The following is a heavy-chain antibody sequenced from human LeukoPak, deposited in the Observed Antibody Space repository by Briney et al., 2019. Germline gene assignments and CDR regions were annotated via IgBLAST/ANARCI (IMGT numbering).Heavy chain of an antibody. V-gene: IGHV4-59*01. CDR1: GGSISSYY. CDR2: IYYSGST. D-gene: IGHD3-22*01. CDR3: ARDNYCDSSGYYSPFDY. Sequence: SETLSLTCTVSGGSISSYYWCWIRQPPGKGLEWIGYIYYSGSTNYNPSLKSRVTISVDTSKNQFSLKLSSVTAADTAVYYCARDNYCDSSGYYSPFDYWGQGTLVTVSS. J-gene: IGHJ4*02.